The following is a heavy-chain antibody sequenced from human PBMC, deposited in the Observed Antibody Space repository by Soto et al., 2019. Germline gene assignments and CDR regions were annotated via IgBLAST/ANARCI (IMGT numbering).Heavy chain of an antibody. J-gene: IGHJ4*02. V-gene: IGHV4-34*01. D-gene: IGHD3-9*01. CDR3: ARGYPDILTGYYNY. CDR1: GGSFSGYY. CDR2: INHSGST. Sequence: SETLSLTCAVYGGSFSGYYWSWIRQPPGKGLEWIGEINHSGSTNYNPSLKSRVTISVDTSKNQFSLKLSSVTAADTAVYYCARGYPDILTGYYNYWGQGTLVTVSS.